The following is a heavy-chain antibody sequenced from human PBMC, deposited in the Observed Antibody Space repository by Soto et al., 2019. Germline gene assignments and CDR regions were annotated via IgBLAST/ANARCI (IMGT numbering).Heavy chain of an antibody. V-gene: IGHV3-48*01. CDR2: ISSSSSTI. CDR1: GFTFSSYS. CDR3: ARDRAVADV. Sequence: GGSLRLSCAASGFTFSSYSMNWVRQAPGKGLEWVSYISSSSSTIYYADSAKGRFTISRDNAKNSLYLQMNSLRAEDTAVYYCARDRAVADVWGQGTTVTVSS. J-gene: IGHJ6*02.